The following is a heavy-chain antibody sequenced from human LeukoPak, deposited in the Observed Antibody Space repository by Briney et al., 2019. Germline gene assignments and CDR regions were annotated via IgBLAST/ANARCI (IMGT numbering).Heavy chain of an antibody. V-gene: IGHV3-15*01. Sequence: GGSLRLSCAASGFTFSNVWMSWVRQAPGKGLDWFGRIKSKTDGGTTDYAAPVNSRFTISRDDSKNTLYLQMNSLKTEDTAVYCCTTAMRWEFSLAYWGQGTLVTVSS. CDR1: GFTFSNVW. D-gene: IGHD1-26*01. CDR3: TTAMRWEFSLAY. J-gene: IGHJ4*02. CDR2: IKSKTDGGTT.